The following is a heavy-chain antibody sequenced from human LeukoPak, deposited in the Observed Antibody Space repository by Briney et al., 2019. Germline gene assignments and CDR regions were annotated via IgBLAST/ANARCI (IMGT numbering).Heavy chain of an antibody. CDR1: GGSISSGGYY. D-gene: IGHD3-10*01. J-gene: IGHJ5*02. CDR2: IYYSGST. V-gene: IGHV4-31*11. Sequence: SQTLSLTCAVSGGSISSGGYYWSWIRQHPGKGLEWIGYIYYSGSTYYNPSLKSRVTISVDTSKNQFSLKLSSVTAADTAVYYCAGTIPMVRGVDWFDPWGQGALVTVSS. CDR3: AGTIPMVRGVDWFDP.